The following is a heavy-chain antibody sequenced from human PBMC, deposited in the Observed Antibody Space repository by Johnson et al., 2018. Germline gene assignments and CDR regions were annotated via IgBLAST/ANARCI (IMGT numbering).Heavy chain of an antibody. V-gene: IGHV1-46*01. J-gene: IGHJ5*02. CDR3: ARDVLARSMWFEP. CDR2: VNPTGGFT. D-gene: IGHD6-6*01. Sequence: QVQLVESGAEVKKPGASVKVSCKAFGYTFTSYFIHWVRQAPGQGLEWMGIVNPTGGFTNYAQRFQGRVTMTRDTSTSTVYMELSSLTSEDTAVYYCARDVLARSMWFEPWGQGTLVTVSS. CDR1: GYTFTSYF.